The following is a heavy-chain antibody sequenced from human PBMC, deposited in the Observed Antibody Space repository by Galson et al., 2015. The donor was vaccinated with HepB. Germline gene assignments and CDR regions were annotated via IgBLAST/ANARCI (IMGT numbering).Heavy chain of an antibody. Sequence: SLRLSCAASGFTFSSYGMHWVRQAPGKGLEWVAVIWYDGSNKYCADSVKGRFTISRDNSKNTLYLQMNSLRAEDTAVYYCGRDINPRQQWQVALRYWGQGTQVTVSS. J-gene: IGHJ4*02. CDR1: GFTFSSYG. CDR2: IWYDGSNK. V-gene: IGHV3-33*08. CDR3: GRDINPRQQWQVALRY. D-gene: IGHD6-19*01.